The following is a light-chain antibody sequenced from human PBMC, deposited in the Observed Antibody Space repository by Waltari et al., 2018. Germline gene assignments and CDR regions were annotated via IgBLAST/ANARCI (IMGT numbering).Light chain of an antibody. J-gene: IGKJ4*01. CDR1: QSVTSIS. Sequence: EIVLTHSPGTLSLSPGERATLSCRASQSVTSISLTWYQQKLCQAPRLLIYGTSSRATAIPDRFSGSGSGTDFTLTISRLEPEDFAVYYCQQYDGEVVTFGGGTKVEI. V-gene: IGKV3-20*01. CDR2: GTS. CDR3: QQYDGEVVT.